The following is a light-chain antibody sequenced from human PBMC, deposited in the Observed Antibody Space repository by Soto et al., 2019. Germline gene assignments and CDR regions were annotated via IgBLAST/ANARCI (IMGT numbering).Light chain of an antibody. J-gene: IGKJ1*01. CDR1: KSISNY. CDR2: AAS. CDR3: QQSYSTPRT. Sequence: DIQMTQSPSSLSASVGDRVTIXXRESKSISNYLNWYQQKPGKAPKXLIYAASSLQSGVPSRFSGSGAGTDFTLTISSLQPEDFATYYCQQSYSTPRTFGQGTKVDIK. V-gene: IGKV1-39*01.